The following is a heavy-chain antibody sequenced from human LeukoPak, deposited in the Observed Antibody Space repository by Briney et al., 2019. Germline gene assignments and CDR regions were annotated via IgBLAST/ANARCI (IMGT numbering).Heavy chain of an antibody. J-gene: IGHJ4*02. Sequence: GRSLRLSCAASGFTFSSYGMHWVRQAPGKGLEWVAVIWYDGSNKYYADSVKGRFTISRGNSKNTLYLQMNSLRAEDTAVYYCARDMGVPAALDYWGQGTLVTVSS. CDR1: GFTFSSYG. CDR3: ARDMGVPAALDY. CDR2: IWYDGSNK. D-gene: IGHD2-2*01. V-gene: IGHV3-33*01.